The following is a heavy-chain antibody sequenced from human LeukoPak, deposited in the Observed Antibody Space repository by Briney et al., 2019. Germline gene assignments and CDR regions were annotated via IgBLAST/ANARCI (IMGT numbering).Heavy chain of an antibody. J-gene: IGHJ6*02. V-gene: IGHV3-21*01. CDR2: ISRSSSYI. CDR1: GFTFSSYS. D-gene: IGHD2-15*01. Sequence: GGSLRLSCAASGFTFSSYSMNWVRQAPGKGLEWGSSISRSSSYIYYADSVKGRFTISRDNAKNSLYLQMNSLRAEDTAVYYCASLVVVVAATNYYYGMDVWGQGTTVTVSS. CDR3: ASLVVVVAATNYYYGMDV.